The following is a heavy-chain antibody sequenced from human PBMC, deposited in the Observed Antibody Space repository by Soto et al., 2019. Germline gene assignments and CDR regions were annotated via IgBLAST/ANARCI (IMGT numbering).Heavy chain of an antibody. Sequence: SLLLRLRNTVSGGTISNLGCRCSLIQKHPGKGLEWIGYIYYSGSTYYNPSLKSRVTISVDTSKNQFSLKLSSVTAADTAVYYCARIAEAGYYYGMDVWGHGSTVTV. V-gene: IGHV4-31*03. J-gene: IGHJ6*01. CDR2: IYYSGST. CDR3: ARIAEAGYYYGMDV. D-gene: IGHD6-13*01. CDR1: GGTISNLGCR.